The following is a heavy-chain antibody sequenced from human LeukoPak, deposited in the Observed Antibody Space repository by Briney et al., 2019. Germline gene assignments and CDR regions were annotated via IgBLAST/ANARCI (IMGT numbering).Heavy chain of an antibody. D-gene: IGHD4-17*01. J-gene: IGHJ6*03. CDR3: ARGGLRFPCYYMDV. V-gene: IGHV1-18*01. CDR1: GYTFTSYG. CDR2: ISVYNDNT. Sequence: ASVKVSCKASGYTFTSYGISWVRQAPGQGLGWMGWISVYNDNTNYAQKLQGRVTMTTGTSTSTAYMELRSLRSDDTAVYYCARGGLRFPCYYMDVWGKGTTVTVSS.